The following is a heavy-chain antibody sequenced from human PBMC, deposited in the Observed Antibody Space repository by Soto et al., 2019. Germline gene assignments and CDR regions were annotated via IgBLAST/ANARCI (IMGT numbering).Heavy chain of an antibody. CDR1: GFNFSSYG. V-gene: IGHV3-33*01. CDR3: ARNLTKRPFGGATVYV. Sequence: GGSLRLSCVASGFNFSSYGMHWVRQAPGKGLEWVAVIWYDGSTKYYADSVKGRLSISRDSSKNTLYLQMNFLRAEDSAVYYCARNLTKRPFGGATVYVWGTVSTFT. CDR2: IWYDGSTK. J-gene: IGHJ6*03. D-gene: IGHD3-16*02.